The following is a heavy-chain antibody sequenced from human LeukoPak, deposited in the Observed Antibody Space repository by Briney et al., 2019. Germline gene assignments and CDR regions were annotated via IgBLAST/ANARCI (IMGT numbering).Heavy chain of an antibody. V-gene: IGHV4-39*07. CDR2: IYYSGST. Sequence: SETLSLTCTVSGGSISSSSYYWGWIRQPPGKGLEWIGSIYYSGSTYYNPSLKSRVTISVDTSKNQFSLKLSSVTAADTAVYYCARDAYSSGLLCDYWGQGTLVTVSS. CDR3: ARDAYSSGLLCDY. CDR1: GGSISSSSYY. D-gene: IGHD6-19*01. J-gene: IGHJ4*02.